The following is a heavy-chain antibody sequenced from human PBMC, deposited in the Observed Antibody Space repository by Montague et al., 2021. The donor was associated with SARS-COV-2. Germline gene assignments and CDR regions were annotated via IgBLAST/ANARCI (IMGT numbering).Heavy chain of an antibody. CDR1: GEYVSAFY. D-gene: IGHD6-25*01. Sequence: SETLSLTCSVSGEYVSAFYWNWLRQSPGKGLEWIGRIYHCGSSNFNPSLKRRLSMSIDTSKNQLSLTLRSVTAADTAIYFCARDPRGGTGYLDSWGQGILVAVSS. CDR3: ARDPRGGTGYLDS. CDR2: IYHCGSS. J-gene: IGHJ5*01. V-gene: IGHV4-59*02.